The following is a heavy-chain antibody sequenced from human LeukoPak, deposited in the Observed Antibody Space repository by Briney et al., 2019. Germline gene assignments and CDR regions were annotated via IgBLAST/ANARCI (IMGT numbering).Heavy chain of an antibody. CDR3: TRGSGWYHY. CDR1: GFTFSSYA. V-gene: IGHV3-23*01. Sequence: PGGSLRLSCAASGFTFSSYAMGWVRQAPGKGLEWVSTISSSGGRADYGDSVRGRFTISRDSSKNTLYLQMDSLRAEDTAVYYCTRGSGWYHYWGQGTLVTVSS. D-gene: IGHD6-19*01. CDR2: ISSSGGRA. J-gene: IGHJ4*02.